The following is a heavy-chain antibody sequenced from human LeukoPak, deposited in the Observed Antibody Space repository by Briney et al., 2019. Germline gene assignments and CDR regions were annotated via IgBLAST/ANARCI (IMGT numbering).Heavy chain of an antibody. CDR1: GFTFSSYV. J-gene: IGHJ4*02. V-gene: IGHV3-23*01. CDR3: AKGYYYGSGSSSFDY. D-gene: IGHD3-10*01. CDR2: ISGSGEST. Sequence: GGSLRLSCAASGFTFSSYVMSWVRQAPGKGLEWVSTISGSGESTYYADSVKGRFTISRDNSKNTLYLQMNSLRAEDTAVYYCAKGYYYGSGSSSFDYWGQGTLVTVSS.